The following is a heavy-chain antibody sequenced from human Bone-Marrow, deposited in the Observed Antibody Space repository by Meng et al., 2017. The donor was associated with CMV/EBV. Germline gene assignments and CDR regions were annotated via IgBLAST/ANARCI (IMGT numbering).Heavy chain of an antibody. V-gene: IGHV1-2*02. CDR1: GYTFTGYY. CDR3: AREGGSGSYGLDWFDP. D-gene: IGHD1-26*01. Sequence: ASVKVSCKASGYTFTGYYMHWVRQAPGQGLEWMGCINPNSGDTYYAQNFQGRVTMTRDTSISTAYMELSRLRSDDTAVYYCAREGGSGSYGLDWFDPWGEGTLVTVSS. CDR2: INPNSGDT. J-gene: IGHJ5*02.